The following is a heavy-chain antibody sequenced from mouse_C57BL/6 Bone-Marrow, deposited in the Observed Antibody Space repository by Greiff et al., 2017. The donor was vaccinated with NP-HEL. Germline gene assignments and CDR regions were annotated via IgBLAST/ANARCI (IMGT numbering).Heavy chain of an antibody. CDR2: IDPEDGDT. V-gene: IGHV14-1*01. CDR3: TTWPFAY. J-gene: IGHJ3*01. CDR1: GFNIKDYY. Sequence: VQLQQSGAELVRPGASVKLSCTASGFNIKDYYMHWVKQRPEQGLEWIGRIDPEDGDTEYASKFQGKATITADTSSNTAYLQLSSLTSEDTAVYYCTTWPFAYWGQGTLVTVSA.